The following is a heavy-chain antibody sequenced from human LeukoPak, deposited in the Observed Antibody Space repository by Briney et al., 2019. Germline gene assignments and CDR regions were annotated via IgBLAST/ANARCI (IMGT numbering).Heavy chain of an antibody. CDR3: ARDPLASRNYYDSSGPFDP. J-gene: IGHJ5*02. CDR2: IYYSGST. D-gene: IGHD3-22*01. CDR1: GDSISSRDYY. V-gene: IGHV4-31*03. Sequence: SETLSLTCSVSGDSISSRDYYWSWIRQPPGKGLEWIGYIYYSGSTYYNPSLKSRVTISVDTSKNQFSLKLSSVTAADTAVYYCARDPLASRNYYDSSGPFDPWGQGTLVTVSS.